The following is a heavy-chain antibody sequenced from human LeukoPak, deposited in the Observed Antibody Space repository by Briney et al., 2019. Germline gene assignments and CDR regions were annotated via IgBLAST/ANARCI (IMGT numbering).Heavy chain of an antibody. J-gene: IGHJ5*02. D-gene: IGHD3-10*01. CDR3: ARRGLRFGYNWFDP. CDR2: INHSGST. V-gene: IGHV4-34*01. CDR1: GGSFSGYY. Sequence: SETLSLTCAVYGGSFSGYYWSWIRQPPGKGLEWIGEINHSGSTNYNPSLKSRVTISVDTSKNQFSLKLSSVTAADTAVYYCARRGLRFGYNWFDPWGQGTLVTVSS.